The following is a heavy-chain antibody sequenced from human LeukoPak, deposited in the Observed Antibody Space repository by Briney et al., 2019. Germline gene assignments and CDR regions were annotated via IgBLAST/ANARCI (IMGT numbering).Heavy chain of an antibody. J-gene: IGHJ4*02. V-gene: IGHV3-30*02. CDR2: IRYDGSNK. CDR3: AKDFFCINGVCSYYFDY. CDR1: GFTFSSYG. Sequence: GGSLRLSCAASGFTFSSYGMHWVRQAPGKGLEWVAFIRYDGSNKYYADSVKGRFTISRDNSKNTLYLQMNSLRAEDTAVYYCAKDFFCINGVCSYYFDYWGQGTLVTVSS. D-gene: IGHD2-8*01.